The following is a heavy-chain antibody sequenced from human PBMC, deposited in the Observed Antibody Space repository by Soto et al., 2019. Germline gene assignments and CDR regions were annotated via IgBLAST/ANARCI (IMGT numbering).Heavy chain of an antibody. J-gene: IGHJ6*02. CDR2: ISGSGDST. D-gene: IGHD6-13*01. Sequence: EVQLLESGGGLVQPGGSLRLSCAASGFTFSSYAMSWVRQAPGKGLEWVSVISGSGDSTYYADSVRGRFTISSDNSKNTLYLQMNSLRAEDTAVYYCAKDRDGAAAGPTKFYGMDVWGQGTTVIVSS. CDR3: AKDRDGAAAGPTKFYGMDV. CDR1: GFTFSSYA. V-gene: IGHV3-23*01.